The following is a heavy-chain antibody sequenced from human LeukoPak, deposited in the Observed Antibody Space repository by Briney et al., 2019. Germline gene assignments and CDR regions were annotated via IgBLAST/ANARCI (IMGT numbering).Heavy chain of an antibody. CDR1: GFALSSYA. J-gene: IGHJ4*02. CDR2: ISSSGGNI. V-gene: IGHV3-48*03. CDR3: ARGTTGTTVAYGYSLDS. D-gene: IGHD1-7*01. Sequence: GGSLRLSCAASGFALSSYAMHWVRQAPGKGLEWVLYISSSGGNIYYADSVKGRFTISRDNAKNSLSLEMNSLRVEDTGVYYCARGTTGTTVAYGYSLDSWGQGTLVTVSS.